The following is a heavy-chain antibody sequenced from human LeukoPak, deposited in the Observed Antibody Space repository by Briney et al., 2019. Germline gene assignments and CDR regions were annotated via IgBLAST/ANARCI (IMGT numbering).Heavy chain of an antibody. J-gene: IGHJ4*02. Sequence: GASVKVSCKVSGYTLTELSMHWVRQAPGKGLEWMGGFDPEVGETIYAQKFQGRVTMTEDTSTDTAYMELSSLRSEDTAVYYCATGAMIVVVTPLDYFDYWGQGTLVTVSS. CDR3: ATGAMIVVVTPLDYFDY. CDR1: GYTLTELS. CDR2: FDPEVGET. D-gene: IGHD3-22*01. V-gene: IGHV1-24*01.